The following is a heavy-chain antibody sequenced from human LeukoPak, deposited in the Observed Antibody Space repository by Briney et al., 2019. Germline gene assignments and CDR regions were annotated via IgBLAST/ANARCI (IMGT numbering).Heavy chain of an antibody. J-gene: IGHJ5*02. CDR2: IYYSGST. CDR1: GGSISSSSYY. D-gene: IGHD3-10*01. CDR3: AREVRYGSGSSNWFDP. Sequence: PSETLSLTCTVSGGSISSSSYYWGWIRQPPGKGLEWIGSIYYSGSTYYNPSLKSRVTISVDTSKNQFSLKLSSVTAADTAVYYCAREVRYGSGSSNWFDPWGQGTLVTVSS. V-gene: IGHV4-39*07.